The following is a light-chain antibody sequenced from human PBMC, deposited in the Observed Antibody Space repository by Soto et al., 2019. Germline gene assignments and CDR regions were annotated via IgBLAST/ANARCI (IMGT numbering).Light chain of an antibody. CDR1: QSVSSNY. Sequence: EIVLTQSPGTLSLSPGERATLSCRASQSVSSNYLAWYQQKPGQAPRLLIYGASSRATGIPDRFSGSGSGTDFTLTISRLEPEDFAVYYCQPYGSSPPRTFGQGTKLEIK. CDR3: QPYGSSPPRT. J-gene: IGKJ2*01. CDR2: GAS. V-gene: IGKV3-20*01.